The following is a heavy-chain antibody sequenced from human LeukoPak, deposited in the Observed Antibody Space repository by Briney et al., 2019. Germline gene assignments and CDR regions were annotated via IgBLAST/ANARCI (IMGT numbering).Heavy chain of an antibody. CDR1: GFTFSSYS. CDR3: ARGLFLSGYLDAFDI. V-gene: IGHV3-48*01. J-gene: IGHJ3*02. Sequence: GGSLRLSCAASGFTFSSYSMNWVRQAPGKGLEWVSYISSSSSTIYYADSVKGRCTISRDNSKNTLYLQMNSLRVEDTAVYYCARGLFLSGYLDAFDIWGQGTVVTVSS. CDR2: ISSSSSTI. D-gene: IGHD3-22*01.